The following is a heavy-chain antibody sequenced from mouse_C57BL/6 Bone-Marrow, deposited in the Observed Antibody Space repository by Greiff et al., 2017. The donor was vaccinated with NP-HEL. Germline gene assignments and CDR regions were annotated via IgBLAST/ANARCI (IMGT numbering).Heavy chain of an antibody. J-gene: IGHJ2*01. CDR3: ASRPTIVTTYYFDY. CDR1: GYAFSSSW. Sequence: QVQLQHSGPELVKPGASVKISCKASGYAFSSSWMNWVKQRPGKGLEWIGRIYPGDGDTNYNGKFKGKATLTADKSSSTAYMQLSSLTSEDSAVYFCASRPTIVTTYYFDYWGQGTTLTVSS. CDR2: IYPGDGDT. V-gene: IGHV1-82*01. D-gene: IGHD2-5*01.